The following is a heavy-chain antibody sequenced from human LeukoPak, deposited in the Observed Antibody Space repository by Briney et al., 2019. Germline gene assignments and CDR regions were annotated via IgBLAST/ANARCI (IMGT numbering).Heavy chain of an antibody. Sequence: GGSLRLSCAASGFTFSSYEMNWVRQAPGKGLEWVSYISSSGSTIYYADSVKGRFTISRDNAKNSLYLQMNSLRAEDTAVYYGARVWLRSIGVHPWGQGTLVTVSS. V-gene: IGHV3-48*03. CDR3: ARVWLRSIGVHP. J-gene: IGHJ5*02. CDR2: ISSSGSTI. CDR1: GFTFSSYE. D-gene: IGHD3-10*01.